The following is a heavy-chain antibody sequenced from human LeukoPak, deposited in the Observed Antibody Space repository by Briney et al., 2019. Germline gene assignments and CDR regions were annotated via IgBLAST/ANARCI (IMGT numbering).Heavy chain of an antibody. Sequence: PGGSLRLSCAASGFTFDDSAMHWVRQAPGKGLEWVSGISWNSGTIGYADSVKGRFTISRDNAKNSLYLQMNSLRAEDTAVYYCARDRHKYNYDSGGYPPYWGQGTLVTVSS. D-gene: IGHD3-22*01. CDR3: ARDRHKYNYDSGGYPPY. CDR1: GFTFDDSA. CDR2: ISWNSGTI. V-gene: IGHV3-9*01. J-gene: IGHJ4*02.